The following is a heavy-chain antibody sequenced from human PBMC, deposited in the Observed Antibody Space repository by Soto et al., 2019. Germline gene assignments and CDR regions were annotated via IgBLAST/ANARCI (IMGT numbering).Heavy chain of an antibody. CDR3: ARCLQHNERGVHYYDSSRYYYAVYEAFDI. Sequence: ASVKVSCKASGGTFSSYAISWVRQAPGQGLEWMGGIIPIFGTANYAQKFQGRVTITADESTSTAYMELSSLRSEDTAVYYCARCLQHNERGVHYYDSSRYYYAVYEAFDIWGQGTMATVSS. CDR1: GGTFSSYA. CDR2: IIPIFGTA. J-gene: IGHJ3*02. V-gene: IGHV1-69*13. D-gene: IGHD3-22*01.